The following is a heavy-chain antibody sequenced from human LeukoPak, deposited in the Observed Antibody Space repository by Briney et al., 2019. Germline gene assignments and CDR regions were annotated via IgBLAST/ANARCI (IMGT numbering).Heavy chain of an antibody. V-gene: IGHV3-23*01. CDR2: ISGSGGST. CDR3: AKGDLAGGYWYFDL. D-gene: IGHD6-19*01. Sequence: PSETLSLTCTVSGGSISSYYWSWVRQAPGKGLEWVSAISGSGGSTYYADSVKGRFTISRDNSKNTLYLQMNSLRAEDTAVYYCAKGDLAGGYWYFDLWGRGTLVTVSS. CDR1: GGSISSYY. J-gene: IGHJ2*01.